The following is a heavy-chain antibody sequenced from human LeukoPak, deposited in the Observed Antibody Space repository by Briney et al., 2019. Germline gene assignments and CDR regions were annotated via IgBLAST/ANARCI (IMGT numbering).Heavy chain of an antibody. V-gene: IGHV1-24*01. CDR1: GYTLTELS. CDR2: FDPEDGET. D-gene: IGHD5-12*01. CDR3: ARGLSGYVPNYFDY. J-gene: IGHJ4*02. Sequence: ASVKVSCKVSGYTLTELSMHWVRQAPGKGLEWMGGFDPEDGETIYAQKFQGRVTITRDTSASTAYMELSSLRSEDTAVYYCARGLSGYVPNYFDYWGQGTLVTVSS.